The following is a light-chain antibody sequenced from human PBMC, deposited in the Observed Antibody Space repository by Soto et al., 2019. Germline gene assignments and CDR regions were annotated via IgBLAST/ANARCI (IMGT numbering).Light chain of an antibody. CDR3: QQYHNYRT. CDR1: QSISHW. Sequence: DIQLTQAPSTLSASIGDRVIITCRASQSISHWLAWYQQKPGKAPKLLIPDASILESGVPSRLSGSTSGTEFTLTIRSLQPDDFATYYCQQYHNYRTFGQGTKVDIK. V-gene: IGKV1-5*01. J-gene: IGKJ1*01. CDR2: DAS.